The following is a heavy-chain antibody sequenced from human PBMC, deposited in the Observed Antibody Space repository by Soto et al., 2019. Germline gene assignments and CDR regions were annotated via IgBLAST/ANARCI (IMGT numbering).Heavy chain of an antibody. J-gene: IGHJ5*02. D-gene: IGHD3-22*01. CDR2: IYYSGST. Sequence: SETLSLTCTVSGGSISSGGYYWSWIRQHPGKGLEWIGYIYYSGSTYYNPSLKSRVTISVDTSKNQFSLKLSSVTAADTAVYYCARDGYYYDSSGYYNNWFGPWGQGTLVTVSS. CDR3: ARDGYYYDSSGYYNNWFGP. V-gene: IGHV4-31*03. CDR1: GGSISSGGYY.